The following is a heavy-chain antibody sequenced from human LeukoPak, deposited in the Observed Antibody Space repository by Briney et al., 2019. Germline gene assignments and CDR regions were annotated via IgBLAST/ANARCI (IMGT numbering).Heavy chain of an antibody. CDR3: ARVKGYYGSGSYYRDDY. V-gene: IGHV4-39*07. CDR1: GDSIFNSNSY. D-gene: IGHD3-10*01. CDR2: IYYSGST. J-gene: IGHJ4*02. Sequence: SETLSLTCSVSGDSIFNSNSYWSWMRQPAGKGLEWIGSIYYSGSTYYNPSLKGRVTISVDTSKNQFSLKLSSVTAADTAVYYCARVKGYYGSGSYYRDDYWGQGTLVTVSS.